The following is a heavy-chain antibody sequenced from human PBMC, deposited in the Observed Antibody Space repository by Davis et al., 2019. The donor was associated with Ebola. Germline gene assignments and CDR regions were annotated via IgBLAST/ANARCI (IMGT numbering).Heavy chain of an antibody. Sequence: ASVKVSCKASGGTFSSYTISWVRQAPGQRLEWMGWINAGNGNTKYSQKFQGRVTITRDTSASTAYMELSSLTSEDMAVYYCARDEFDFWGQGTLVTVSS. J-gene: IGHJ4*02. V-gene: IGHV1-3*01. CDR3: ARDEFDF. CDR2: INAGNGNT. CDR1: GGTFSSYT.